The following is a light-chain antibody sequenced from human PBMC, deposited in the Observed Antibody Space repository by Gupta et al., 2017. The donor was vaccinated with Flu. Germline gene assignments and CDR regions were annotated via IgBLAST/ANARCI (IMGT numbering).Light chain of an antibody. V-gene: IGKV3-20*01. J-gene: IGKJ5*01. Sequence: IVLTQSPGTLSLSPGERATLSRRASQSVSSSYLAWYQQKPGQAPRLLIYGASSRATGIPDRFSGSGSGTDFTLTISRLEPEDFAVYYCQQYGSTLCTFGQGTRLEIK. CDR3: QQYGSTLCT. CDR1: QSVSSSY. CDR2: GAS.